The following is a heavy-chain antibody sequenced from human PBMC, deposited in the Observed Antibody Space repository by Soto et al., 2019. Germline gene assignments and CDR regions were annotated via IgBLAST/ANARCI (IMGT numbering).Heavy chain of an antibody. CDR3: ARDRNGYCSGGSCVQPSDY. CDR2: IWYDGSNK. Sequence: QVQLVESGGGVVQPGRSLRLSCAASGFTFSSYGMHWVRQAPGKGLEWVAVIWYDGSNKYYADSVKGGFTISRDNSKNTLYLQRNSLRAEDTAVYYCARDRNGYCSGGSCVQPSDYWGQGTLVTVSS. CDR1: GFTFSSYG. J-gene: IGHJ4*02. V-gene: IGHV3-33*01. D-gene: IGHD2-15*01.